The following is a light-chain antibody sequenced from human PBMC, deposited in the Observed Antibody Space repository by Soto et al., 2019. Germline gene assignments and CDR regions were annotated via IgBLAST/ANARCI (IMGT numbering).Light chain of an antibody. Sequence: VIWMTQSPSLLSASTGDRVTISCRMSQGISSYLAWYQQKPGKAPELLIYAASTLQSGVPSRFSGSGSGTDFTLTNHFLPVEEFATYLCPQTYRPPFTFGPGTTVHMK. J-gene: IGKJ3*01. CDR1: QGISSY. CDR2: AAS. CDR3: PQTYRPPFT. V-gene: IGKV1D-8*01.